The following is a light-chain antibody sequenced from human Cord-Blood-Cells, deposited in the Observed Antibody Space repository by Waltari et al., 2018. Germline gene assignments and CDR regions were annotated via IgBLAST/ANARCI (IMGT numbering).Light chain of an antibody. CDR1: SSNIGAGYD. Sequence: QSVLTQPPSVSGAPGQRVTISCTGSSSNIGAGYDVHWYQQLPGTAPKLLIYGNSNRPPGLPDRFSGSKSGTSASLAITGLQAEDEADYYCQSYDSSLSGWVFGGGTKLTVL. CDR3: QSYDSSLSGWV. V-gene: IGLV1-40*01. CDR2: GNS. J-gene: IGLJ3*02.